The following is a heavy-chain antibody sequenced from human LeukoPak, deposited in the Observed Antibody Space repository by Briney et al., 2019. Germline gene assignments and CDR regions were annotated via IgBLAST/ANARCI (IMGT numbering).Heavy chain of an antibody. D-gene: IGHD3-22*01. CDR2: ISAYNGNT. J-gene: IGHJ4*02. CDR1: GYTFTGYY. Sequence: ASVKVSCKASGYTFTGYYMHWVRQAPGQGLEWMGWISAYNGNTNYAQKLQGRVTMTTDTSTSTAYMELRSLRSDDTAVYYCARSHYYDSSGYVDYWGQGTLVTVSS. V-gene: IGHV1-18*04. CDR3: ARSHYYDSSGYVDY.